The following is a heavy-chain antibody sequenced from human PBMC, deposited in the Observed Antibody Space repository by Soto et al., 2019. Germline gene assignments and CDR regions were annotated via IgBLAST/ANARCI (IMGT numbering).Heavy chain of an antibody. CDR3: ACFFFVVISSYSDRMYF. D-gene: IGHD2-21*01. J-gene: IGHJ6*02. CDR1: GYSISSGYY. CDR2: IYHSGTT. V-gene: IGHV4-38-2*01. Sequence: SETLSLTCAVSGYSISSGYYWGWIRQPPGKGLEWIGSIYHSGTTYYNPSLKSRVTISVDTSKNQFSLRLSSVSAADTAVYYCACFFFVVISSYSDRMYFWGQGTTVTVSS.